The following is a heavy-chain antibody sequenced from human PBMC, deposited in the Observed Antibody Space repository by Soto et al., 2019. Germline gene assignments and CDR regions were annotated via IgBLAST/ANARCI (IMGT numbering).Heavy chain of an antibody. Sequence: SETLSLTCAVSGGSISSSNWWSWVRQPPGKGLEWIGEIYHSGSTNYNPSLKSRVTISVDKSKNQFSLKLSSVTAADTAVYYCARAGLTYCSGGSCYSPPYYYYYGMDVWSQGTTVTVSS. D-gene: IGHD2-15*01. J-gene: IGHJ6*02. CDR3: ARAGLTYCSGGSCYSPPYYYYYGMDV. CDR1: GGSISSSNW. V-gene: IGHV4-4*02. CDR2: IYHSGST.